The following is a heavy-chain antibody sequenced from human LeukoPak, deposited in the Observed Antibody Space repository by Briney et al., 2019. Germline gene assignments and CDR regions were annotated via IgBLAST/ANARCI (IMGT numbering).Heavy chain of an antibody. CDR2: INHSGST. Sequence: PSETLSLTCAVYGGSFSGYYWSWIRQPPGKGLEWIGEINHSGSTNYNPSLKSRVTISVDTSKNQFSLKLSSVTAADTAVYYCARRPVWGSYRLLLDYWGQGTLVTVSS. V-gene: IGHV4-34*01. CDR3: ARRPVWGSYRLLLDY. CDR1: GGSFSGYY. J-gene: IGHJ4*02. D-gene: IGHD3-16*02.